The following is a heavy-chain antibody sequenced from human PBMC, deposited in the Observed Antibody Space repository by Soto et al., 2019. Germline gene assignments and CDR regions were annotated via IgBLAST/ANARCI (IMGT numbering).Heavy chain of an antibody. V-gene: IGHV3-74*01. J-gene: IGHJ4*02. CDR1: GFSFDNYW. Sequence: PGGSLRLSCAASGFSFDNYWMHWVRQSPGKGLVWVSRISIDGSSTNYADSVKGRFTISRDNAKKTLYLLMNSLRAEDTAVYYCARDRAPGEMATTFDYWGRGTLVTV. CDR3: ARDRAPGEMATTFDY. CDR2: ISIDGSST.